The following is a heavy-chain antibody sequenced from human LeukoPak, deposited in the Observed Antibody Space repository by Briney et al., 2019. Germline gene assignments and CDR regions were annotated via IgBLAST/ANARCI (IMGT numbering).Heavy chain of an antibody. CDR2: ISGSGGST. CDR3: AKDQTRGYFDY. J-gene: IGHJ4*02. CDR1: GFTFSSYA. V-gene: IGHV3-23*01. D-gene: IGHD3-10*01. Sequence: GGSLRLSCAASGFTFSSYAMSWVRQAPGKGLEWVSAISGSGGSTYYADSVKGRSTISRDNSKNTLYLQMNSLRAEDTAAYYCAKDQTRGYFDYWGQGTLVTVSS.